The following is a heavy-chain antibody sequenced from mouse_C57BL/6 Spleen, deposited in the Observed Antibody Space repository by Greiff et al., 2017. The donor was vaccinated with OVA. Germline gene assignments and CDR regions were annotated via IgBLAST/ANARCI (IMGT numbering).Heavy chain of an antibody. CDR1: GYAFSSSW. D-gene: IGHD2-12*01. Sequence: QVQLQQSGPELVKPGASVKISCKASGYAFSSSWMNWVKQRPGKGLEWIGRIYPGDGDTNYNGKFKGKATLTADKSSSTAYMQLSSLTSEDSAVYFYARSSYSWFAYWGQGTLVTVSA. CDR3: ARSSYSWFAY. CDR2: IYPGDGDT. J-gene: IGHJ3*01. V-gene: IGHV1-82*01.